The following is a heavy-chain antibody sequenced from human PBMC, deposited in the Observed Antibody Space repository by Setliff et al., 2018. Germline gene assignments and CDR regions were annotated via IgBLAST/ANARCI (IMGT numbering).Heavy chain of an antibody. D-gene: IGHD2-15*01. Sequence: SQTLSLTCTVAGHSMNSGPPYYWSRIRQHPGKGLEWIGYIHYSGTTYYNPSLKSSVTISVDTSKNQFSLKINSVTAADTAVYYCARGHCSSGECPNYFDPWGQGTQVTVSS. CDR2: IHYSGTT. CDR1: GHSMNSGPPYY. V-gene: IGHV4-31*01. CDR3: ARGHCSSGECPNYFDP. J-gene: IGHJ5*02.